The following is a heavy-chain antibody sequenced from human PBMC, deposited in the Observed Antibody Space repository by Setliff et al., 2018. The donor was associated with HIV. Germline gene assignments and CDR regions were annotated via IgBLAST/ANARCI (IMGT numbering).Heavy chain of an antibody. D-gene: IGHD2-8*01. CDR2: ISPDGNRN. Sequence: QPGGSLRLSCAASGFTFSNFWMHWVRQAPGKGLEWVASISPDGNRNYCVGSVKGRFTASRDNAKSSLYLQMNSLRAEDTAVYYCARVHLRTNAVYGVVSNQFDPWGQGALVTVSS. J-gene: IGHJ5*02. V-gene: IGHV3-7*03. CDR1: GFTFSNFW. CDR3: ARVHLRTNAVYGVVSNQFDP.